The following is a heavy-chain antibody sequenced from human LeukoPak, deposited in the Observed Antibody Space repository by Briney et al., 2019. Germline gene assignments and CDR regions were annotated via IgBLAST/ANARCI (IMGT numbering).Heavy chain of an antibody. CDR2: IYSGGST. J-gene: IGHJ4*02. CDR3: ARDRRGSGSYYNYYFDY. V-gene: IGHV3-66*01. D-gene: IGHD3-10*01. Sequence: PGGSLRLSCAVSGITVSSNYMSWVRQAPGKGLEWVSGIYSGGSTYYADSVKGRFTTSRDNLKNTLYLQMNSLRAEDTAVYYCARDRRGSGSYYNYYFDYWGQGTLVTVSS. CDR1: GITVSSNY.